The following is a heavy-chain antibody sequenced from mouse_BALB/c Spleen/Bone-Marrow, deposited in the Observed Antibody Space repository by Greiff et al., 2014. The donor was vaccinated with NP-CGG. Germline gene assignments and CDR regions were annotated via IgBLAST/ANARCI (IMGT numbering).Heavy chain of an antibody. CDR1: GFTFSSFG. Sequence: VQLQQSGGGLVQPGGSRKLSCAASGFTFSSFGMHWGRQAPEKGLEGVAYISSGSSTIYYADTMKGRFTISRDNPKNTLFLQMASLRSEDTAMYYCTRSGTLGSMDYWGQGTSVTVSS. J-gene: IGHJ4*01. V-gene: IGHV5-17*02. CDR2: ISSGSSTI. CDR3: TRSGTLGSMDY. D-gene: IGHD3-3*01.